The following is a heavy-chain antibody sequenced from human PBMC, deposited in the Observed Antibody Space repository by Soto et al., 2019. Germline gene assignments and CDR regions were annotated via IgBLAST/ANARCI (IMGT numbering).Heavy chain of an antibody. CDR1: GFTFSNYW. Sequence: EVQLVESGGALVQPGGSLRLTCATSGFTFSNYWMTWVRQAPGKGLEWVANINKDGSQTSFVDSVKGRFTIFRDNAKSSLYLQMNSLRGEDTAKYYCVKEIAAAQWGQGTLMTVSS. D-gene: IGHD6-25*01. CDR2: INKDGSQT. V-gene: IGHV3-7*01. CDR3: VKEIAAAQ. J-gene: IGHJ4*02.